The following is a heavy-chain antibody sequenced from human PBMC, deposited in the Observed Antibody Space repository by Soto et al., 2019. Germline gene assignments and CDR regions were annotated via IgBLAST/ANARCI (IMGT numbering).Heavy chain of an antibody. D-gene: IGHD3-10*01. Sequence: ITLKESGPTLVKPTQTLTLTCTFSGFSLNTGGVGVGWVRQPRGKAMEWLALIYWDDDERYRPSLRSRLNITKDHINKQVVLTMTNMDPEDTATYYCVRNWRYYGGDYYYGMDAWGQGTTVTVSS. V-gene: IGHV2-5*02. CDR1: GFSLNTGGVG. CDR2: IYWDDDE. J-gene: IGHJ6*02. CDR3: VRNWRYYGGDYYYGMDA.